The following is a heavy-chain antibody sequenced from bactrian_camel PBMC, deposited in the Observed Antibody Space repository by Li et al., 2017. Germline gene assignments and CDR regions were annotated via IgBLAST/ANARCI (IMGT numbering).Heavy chain of an antibody. J-gene: IGHJ4*01. Sequence: HVQLVESGGGSVQAGGSLRPSCAASTRTYSLNCLGWFRQTPGKEREQVAVFIYTFGRSTRYADSVKGRFTISQDIGKNNLYLQMDSLKVEDTAFIAARRGGRPPDLISGHRGPRSPSP. CDR2: IYTFGRST. V-gene: IGHV3S54*01. D-gene: IGHD7*01. CDR1: TRTYSLNC.